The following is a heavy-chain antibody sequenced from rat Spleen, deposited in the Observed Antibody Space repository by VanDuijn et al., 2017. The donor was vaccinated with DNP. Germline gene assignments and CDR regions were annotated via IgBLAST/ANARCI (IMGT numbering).Heavy chain of an antibody. J-gene: IGHJ2*01. CDR3: ARQTTALYFDY. V-gene: IGHV5-7*01. Sequence: EVHLVESGGGLVQPGRSLKLSCAASGFTFSDYNMAWVRQAPKKGLEWVATISYDGSSTYYRDSVKGRFTISRDNAKSTLYLQMDSLRSEDTATYYCARQTTALYFDYWGQGVMVTVSS. CDR1: GFTFSDYN. D-gene: IGHD1-11*01. CDR2: ISYDGSST.